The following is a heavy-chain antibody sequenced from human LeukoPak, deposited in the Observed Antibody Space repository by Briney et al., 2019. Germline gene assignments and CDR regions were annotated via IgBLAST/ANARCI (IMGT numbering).Heavy chain of an antibody. Sequence: GGSLRLSCAASGFTFSTYAMSWVRQAPGKGLEWVSAISDSGRRTYYADSVKGGFTSSRDNSQNTLYLQVSSLRGEDTAVYYCARETPPRGGYAVAYWGQGTRVTVAS. J-gene: IGHJ4*02. CDR3: ARETPPRGGYAVAY. CDR2: ISDSGRRT. D-gene: IGHD6-19*01. V-gene: IGHV3-23*01. CDR1: GFTFSTYA.